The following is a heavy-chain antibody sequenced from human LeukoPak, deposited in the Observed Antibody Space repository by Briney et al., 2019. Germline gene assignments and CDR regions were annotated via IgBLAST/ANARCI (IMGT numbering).Heavy chain of an antibody. CDR1: GGTFSSYA. CDR3: ANRVVTAGGLDYFDF. CDR2: IIPILGIA. Sequence: SVKVSCKASGGTFSSYAISWVRQAPGQGLEWMGRIIPILGIANYAQKFQGRVTITADKSTSTAYMELSSLRSEDTAVYYCANRVVTAGGLDYFDFWGQGTLVTVSS. D-gene: IGHD2-21*02. V-gene: IGHV1-69*04. J-gene: IGHJ4*02.